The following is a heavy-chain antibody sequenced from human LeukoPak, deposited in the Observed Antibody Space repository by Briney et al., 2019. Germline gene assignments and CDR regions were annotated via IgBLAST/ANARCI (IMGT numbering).Heavy chain of an antibody. CDR1: GFTFSSNA. J-gene: IGHJ4*02. Sequence: GGSLRLSCAASGFTFSSNAMAWVRQAPGKGLEWVSAISGSGGTTFYADSVKGRFTISRVHSKNTLSLQLNSLRAEDTAVYYCASRKVYSFDFWGQGTLVTVSS. CDR3: ASRKVYSFDF. D-gene: IGHD2-8*01. CDR2: ISGSGGTT. V-gene: IGHV3-23*01.